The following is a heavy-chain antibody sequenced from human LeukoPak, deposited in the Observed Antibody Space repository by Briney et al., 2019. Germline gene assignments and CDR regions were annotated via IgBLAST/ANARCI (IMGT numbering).Heavy chain of an antibody. CDR2: ISAGGGGGDAT. Sequence: GGSLTLSCAASDFTFSSYAMSWVRQAPATGLQWVSGISAGGGGGDATYYADSVKGRFTISRDNSKRTLYLQMNSLRPEDTAVYYCAKDRGMAVASSKVGFEYWGPGTQVGDSS. CDR1: DFTFSSYA. J-gene: IGHJ4*02. D-gene: IGHD6-19*01. V-gene: IGHV3-23*01. CDR3: AKDRGMAVASSKVGFEY.